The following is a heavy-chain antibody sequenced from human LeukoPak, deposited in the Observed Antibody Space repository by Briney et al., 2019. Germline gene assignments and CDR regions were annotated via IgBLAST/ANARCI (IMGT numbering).Heavy chain of an antibody. CDR1: GYTFTSYD. CDR3: AREPYSSGWTYYFDY. D-gene: IGHD6-19*01. J-gene: IGHJ4*02. CDR2: MNPNSGNT. Sequence: GASVKVSCKASGYTFTSYDINWVRQATGQGLEWMGWMNPNSGNTGYAQKLQGGVTMTTDTSTSTAYMELRSLRSDDTAVYYCAREPYSSGWTYYFDYWGQGTLVTVSS. V-gene: IGHV1-8*02.